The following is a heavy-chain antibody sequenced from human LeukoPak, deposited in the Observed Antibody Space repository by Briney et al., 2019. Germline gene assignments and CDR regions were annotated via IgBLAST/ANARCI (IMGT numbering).Heavy chain of an antibody. CDR3: ARAGIWDYSDSSGYHNAAFDI. D-gene: IGHD3-22*01. Sequence: ASVKVSCKASGYIFTDYYMHWVRQAPGQELGWMGRINPNSGGTNYAQKFQGGVTMTRDTSITTAYMELSSLRSDDTAVYYCARAGIWDYSDSSGYHNAAFDIWGQGTMVTVSS. J-gene: IGHJ3*02. CDR2: INPNSGGT. CDR1: GYIFTDYY. V-gene: IGHV1/OR15-1*04.